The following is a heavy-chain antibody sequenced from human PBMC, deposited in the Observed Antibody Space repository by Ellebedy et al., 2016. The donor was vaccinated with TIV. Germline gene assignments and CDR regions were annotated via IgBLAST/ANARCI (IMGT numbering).Heavy chain of an antibody. CDR2: TIPIFGTA. V-gene: IGHV1-69*13. Sequence: AASVKVSCKASGGTFSSSYGISWVRQAPGQGLEWMGGTIPIFGTANYPQQFQGRVTITADESTSTAYMELSSLRSEGTAVYYCASGAPPDYFDSWGQGTLVTVSS. J-gene: IGHJ4*02. D-gene: IGHD3-10*01. CDR1: GGTFSSSYG. CDR3: ASGAPPDYFDS.